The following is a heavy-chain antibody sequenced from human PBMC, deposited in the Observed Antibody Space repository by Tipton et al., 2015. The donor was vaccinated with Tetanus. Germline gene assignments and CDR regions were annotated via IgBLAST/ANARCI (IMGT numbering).Heavy chain of an antibody. CDR3: AGVTAQRTELYFDH. CDR1: GGSISSGGYF. J-gene: IGHJ4*02. Sequence: TLSLTCTVSGGSISSGGYFWNWIRQHPGKGPEWIGYIYYSGSTYYNPSLKSRITISVDTSKNQFSLNLTSVTAADTAVYFCAGVTAQRTELYFDHWGQGTLVTVSS. CDR2: IYYSGST. V-gene: IGHV4-31*03. D-gene: IGHD6-13*01.